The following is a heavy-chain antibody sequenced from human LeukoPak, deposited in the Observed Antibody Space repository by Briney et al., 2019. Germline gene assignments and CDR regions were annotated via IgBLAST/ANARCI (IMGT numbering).Heavy chain of an antibody. CDR1: GGSISSYY. Sequence: PSETLSLTCTVSGGSISSYYWSWIRQPPGKGLEWIGYIYHIRSTNYNPSLKSRVTISVDTSKNQVSLKLSSVTAADTVVYYCARGSAYGSGSPGAFDIWGQGKMVTVSS. CDR2: IYHIRST. CDR3: ARGSAYGSGSPGAFDI. J-gene: IGHJ3*02. V-gene: IGHV4-59*01. D-gene: IGHD3-10*01.